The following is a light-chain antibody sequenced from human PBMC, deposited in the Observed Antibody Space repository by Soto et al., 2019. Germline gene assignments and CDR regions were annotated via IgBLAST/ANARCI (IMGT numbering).Light chain of an antibody. J-gene: IGKJ1*01. Sequence: QLTQSPSSLSSSIGDRVTITGRATQSISRYLAWYQQKPGAAPKLLIYAATTLQSGVPSRFSGGASGTEFTLTITSLQSDDFATYYCQQLNSFPPEFGQGTKVDIK. CDR2: AAT. V-gene: IGKV1-9*01. CDR1: QSISRY. CDR3: QQLNSFPPE.